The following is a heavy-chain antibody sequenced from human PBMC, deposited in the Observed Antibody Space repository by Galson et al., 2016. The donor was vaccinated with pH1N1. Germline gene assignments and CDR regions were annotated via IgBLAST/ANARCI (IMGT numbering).Heavy chain of an antibody. CDR3: ARDGGAFQMRFDP. Sequence: SLRLSCAASGFTFGDYYMGWIRQAPGKGLECLSYISPSGATQHYKDSVKGRFTISRDNAKNSLFLQMNCLRAEDTATYFCARDGGAFQMRFDPWGQGSLVTVSS. CDR2: ISPSGATQ. J-gene: IGHJ5*02. V-gene: IGHV3-11*04. D-gene: IGHD4/OR15-4a*01. CDR1: GFTFGDYY.